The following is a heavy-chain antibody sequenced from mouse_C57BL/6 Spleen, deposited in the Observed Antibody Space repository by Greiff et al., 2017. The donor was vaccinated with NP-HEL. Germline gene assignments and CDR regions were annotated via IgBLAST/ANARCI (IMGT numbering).Heavy chain of an antibody. J-gene: IGHJ4*01. CDR1: GFTFSDYY. CDR3: ARQGMDY. V-gene: IGHV5-12*01. CDR2: ISNGGGST. Sequence: EVMLVESGGGLVQPGGSLKLSCAASGFTFSDYYMYWVRQTLEKRLEWVAYISNGGGSTYYPDTVKGRFTISRDNAKNTLYLQMSRLKSEDTAMYYCARQGMDYWGQGTSVTVSS.